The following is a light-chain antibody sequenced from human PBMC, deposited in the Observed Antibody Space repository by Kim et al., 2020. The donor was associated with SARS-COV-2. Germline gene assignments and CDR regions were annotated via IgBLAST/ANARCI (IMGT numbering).Light chain of an antibody. Sequence: EYVGERVTITCRASQGISNYLAWYQQKPGKGPKLLIYVASTLQSGVPSRVSGSGSGTDFTLTISSLQPEDVATYYCQKYNSALLTFDGGTKVDIK. CDR3: QKYNSALLT. CDR2: VAS. J-gene: IGKJ4*01. CDR1: QGISNY. V-gene: IGKV1-27*01.